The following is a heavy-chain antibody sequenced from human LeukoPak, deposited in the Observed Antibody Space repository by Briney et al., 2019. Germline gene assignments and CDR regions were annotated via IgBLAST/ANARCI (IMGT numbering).Heavy chain of an antibody. CDR2: ISGSGGTT. V-gene: IGHV3-23*01. Sequence: PGGSLRLSCAASGFTFSSYAMSWVRQAPGKGLEWVSGISGSGGTTYYADSVQGRFTISRDNSKKTVFLQMSSLRAEDTAVYYCAKDRSKNYDILTGYYWWGQGTLVTVSS. CDR3: AKDRSKNYDILTGYYW. CDR1: GFTFSSYA. D-gene: IGHD3-9*01. J-gene: IGHJ4*02.